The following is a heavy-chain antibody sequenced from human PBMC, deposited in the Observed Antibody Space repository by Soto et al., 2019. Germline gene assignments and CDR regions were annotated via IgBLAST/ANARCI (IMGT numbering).Heavy chain of an antibody. CDR3: AKEHRPLYYYGSGSYSSDFDY. D-gene: IGHD3-10*01. CDR1: GFTFSSYA. CDR2: ISGSGGST. Sequence: VGSLRLSCAASGFTFSSYAMSWVRQAPGKGLEWVSAISGSGGSTYYADSVKGRFTISRDNSKNTLYLQMNSLRAEDTAVYYCAKEHRPLYYYGSGSYSSDFDYWGQGTLVTVSS. J-gene: IGHJ4*02. V-gene: IGHV3-23*01.